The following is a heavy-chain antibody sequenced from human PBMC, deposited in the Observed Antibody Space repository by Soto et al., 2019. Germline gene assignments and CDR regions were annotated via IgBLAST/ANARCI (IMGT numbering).Heavy chain of an antibody. CDR3: AAFGGYSRFDP. Sequence: SVKVSCKASGFTFTSSAGQWVRQARGQRLEWIGWIVVGSGNTNYAQKFQERVTITRDMSTSAAYMELSSLRSGDTAVYYCAAFGGYSRFDPWGQGTLVTVSS. CDR1: GFTFTSSA. D-gene: IGHD3-10*01. V-gene: IGHV1-58*01. J-gene: IGHJ5*02. CDR2: IVVGSGNT.